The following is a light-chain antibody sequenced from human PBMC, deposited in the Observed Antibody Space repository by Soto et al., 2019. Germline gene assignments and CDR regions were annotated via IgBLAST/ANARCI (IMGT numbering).Light chain of an antibody. Sequence: DIQMTQSPSTLSASVGDRVTITCRASQSISSGLAWYQQKPGKAPKLLIYAASSLGSGVPSRFSGSGSGTEFTLTISSLQPDDFATYYCQQYNSYSRTFGPGTKVEIQ. J-gene: IGKJ1*01. V-gene: IGKV1-5*01. CDR3: QQYNSYSRT. CDR2: AAS. CDR1: QSISSG.